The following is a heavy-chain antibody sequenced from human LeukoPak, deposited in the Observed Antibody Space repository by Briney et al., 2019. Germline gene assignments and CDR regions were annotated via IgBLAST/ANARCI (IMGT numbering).Heavy chain of an antibody. V-gene: IGHV3-7*01. CDR2: IKQDGSEK. Sequence: GGSLRLSCAASGFTFGSYGMSWVRQAPGKGLEWVANIKQDGSEKYYVDSVKGRFTISRDNAKNSLYLQMNSLRAEDTAVYYCARYSSGWYDEGFDYWGQGTLVTVSS. CDR1: GFTFGSYG. J-gene: IGHJ4*02. D-gene: IGHD6-19*01. CDR3: ARYSSGWYDEGFDY.